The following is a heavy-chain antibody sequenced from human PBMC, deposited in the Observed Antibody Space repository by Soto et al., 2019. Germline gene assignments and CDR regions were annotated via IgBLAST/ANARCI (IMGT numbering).Heavy chain of an antibody. J-gene: IGHJ6*03. Sequence: QLQLQESGPGLVKPSETLSLTCTVSGGSISSSSYYLGWIRQPPGKGLEWIGSIYYSGSTYYNPSLQGRVTISVDTSKNQFCLRLGSVSAPATAMYYRARLFVELFGYSYYYMDVWGNGTTVTVSS. V-gene: IGHV4-39*01. CDR2: IYYSGST. D-gene: IGHD3-10*02. CDR3: ARLFVELFGYSYYYMDV. CDR1: GGSISSSSYY.